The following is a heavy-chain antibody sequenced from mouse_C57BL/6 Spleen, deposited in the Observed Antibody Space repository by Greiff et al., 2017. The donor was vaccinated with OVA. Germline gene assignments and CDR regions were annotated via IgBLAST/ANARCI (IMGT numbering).Heavy chain of an antibody. CDR3: ARNGDYYGSSYAMDY. CDR2: INPSSGYT. CDR1: GYTFTSYW. D-gene: IGHD1-1*01. J-gene: IGHJ4*01. V-gene: IGHV1-7*01. Sequence: VKLQQSGAELAKPGASVKLSCKASGYTFTSYWMHWVKQRPGQGLEWIGDINPSSGYTKYNQKFKDKATLTADKYSGTAYMQLSSLTYEDSAVYYCARNGDYYGSSYAMDYWGQGTSVTVSS.